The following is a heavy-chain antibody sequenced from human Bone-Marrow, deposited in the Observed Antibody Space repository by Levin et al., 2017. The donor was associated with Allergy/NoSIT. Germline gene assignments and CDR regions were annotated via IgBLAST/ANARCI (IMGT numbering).Heavy chain of an antibody. J-gene: IGHJ2*01. D-gene: IGHD3-10*02. CDR2: IHYDGNT. CDR3: AREYVGDWYFDL. Sequence: SQTLSLTCTVSGDSISSYYWSWIRQPPGRGLEWIGYIHYDGNTNYNPSLKSRITISLDTSKNDFSLKLRSVTAADTAVYYCAREYVGDWYFDLWGRGTLVTVSS. V-gene: IGHV4-59*01. CDR1: GDSISSYY.